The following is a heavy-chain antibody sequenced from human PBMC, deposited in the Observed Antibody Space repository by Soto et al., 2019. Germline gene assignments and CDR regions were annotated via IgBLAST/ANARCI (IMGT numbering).Heavy chain of an antibody. D-gene: IGHD6-13*01. CDR2: IWYDGSNK. J-gene: IGHJ4*02. CDR1: GFTFSSYG. V-gene: IGHV3-33*01. CDR3: ARAVAAGTYFDY. Sequence: QVQLVESGGGVVQPGRSLRLSCAASGFTFSSYGMHWVRQAPGKGLEWVAVIWYDGSNKYYANSVKGRFTISRDNSKNTLYRQMNSLRAEDTAVYYCARAVAAGTYFDYWGQGTLVTVSS.